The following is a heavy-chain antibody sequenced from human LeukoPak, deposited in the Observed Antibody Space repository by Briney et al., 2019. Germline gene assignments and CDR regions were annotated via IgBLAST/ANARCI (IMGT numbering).Heavy chain of an antibody. Sequence: SETLSLTCTVSGGSISSGGYYWSWIRQPPGKGLEWIGYIYHSGSTYYNPSLKSRVTISVDRSKNQFSLKLSSVTAADTAVYYCARDSHGYSSSPSDYWGQGTLVTVSS. CDR2: IYHSGST. CDR3: ARDSHGYSSSPSDY. CDR1: GGSISSGGYY. V-gene: IGHV4-30-2*01. J-gene: IGHJ4*02. D-gene: IGHD6-13*01.